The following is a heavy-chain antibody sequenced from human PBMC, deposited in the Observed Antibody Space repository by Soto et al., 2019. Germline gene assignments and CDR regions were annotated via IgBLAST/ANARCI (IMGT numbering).Heavy chain of an antibody. J-gene: IGHJ6*03. CDR1: GFSFSSYS. CDR3: ARDGVAYTAYYYYMDV. V-gene: IGHV3-21*01. D-gene: IGHD2-2*02. CDR2: ISATGTDI. Sequence: VQVVESGGGLVKPGGSLRLSCAASGFSFSSYSMSWVRQAPGKGLEWVSSISATGTDIHYADSVKGRFTVSRDNARNSLYLEMNTLRGDDTAVYYGARDGVAYTAYYYYMDVWGKGTTVSVSS.